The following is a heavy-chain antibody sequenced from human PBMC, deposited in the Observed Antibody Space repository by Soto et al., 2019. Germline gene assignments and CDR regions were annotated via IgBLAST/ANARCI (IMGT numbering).Heavy chain of an antibody. D-gene: IGHD2-8*01. V-gene: IGHV5-10-1*01. CDR3: ATVALTGVSYGMDV. Sequence: GESLKISCKGSGFSFTSYWISWVRQMPGKGLEWIGRIDPSDSYTNYSPSFQGHVTMTEDTSTDTAYMELSSLRSEDTAVYYCATVALTGVSYGMDVWGQGTTVTVSS. CDR2: IDPSDSYT. J-gene: IGHJ6*02. CDR1: GFSFTSYW.